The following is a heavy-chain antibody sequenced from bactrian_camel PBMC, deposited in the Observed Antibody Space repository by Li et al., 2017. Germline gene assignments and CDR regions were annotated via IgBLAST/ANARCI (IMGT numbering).Heavy chain of an antibody. CDR1: GYSSSRHC. V-gene: IGHV3S31*01. CDR2: IRRDGDE. J-gene: IGHJ2*01. Sequence: VQLVESGGGSVQAGGSLRLSCTHSGYSSSRHCMGWFRQAPGKAREGIAGIRRDGDEYYADSVKGRFTISIDDAKKMLYLQMDSLKPEDTAVYYCAAREPGAGTNCLRLGLNKFREVWGQGTQVTVS. CDR3: AAREPGAGTNCLRLGLNKFREV. D-gene: IGHD8*01.